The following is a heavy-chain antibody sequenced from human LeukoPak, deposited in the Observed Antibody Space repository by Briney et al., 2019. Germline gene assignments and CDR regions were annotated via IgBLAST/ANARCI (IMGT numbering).Heavy chain of an antibody. CDR3: ARVRAIVGFRDRDFDS. CDR1: GFTFSSYD. J-gene: IGHJ4*02. V-gene: IGHV3-7*01. CDR2: IKKEGSEK. D-gene: IGHD1-26*01. Sequence: GGSLRLSCAASGFTFSSYDKSWVRQAPGKGLEWVANIKKEGSEKYYVDSVKGRFTISRDNAKNSLFLQMNSLRAEDSAVYYCARVRAIVGFRDRDFDSWGQGTLVTVSS.